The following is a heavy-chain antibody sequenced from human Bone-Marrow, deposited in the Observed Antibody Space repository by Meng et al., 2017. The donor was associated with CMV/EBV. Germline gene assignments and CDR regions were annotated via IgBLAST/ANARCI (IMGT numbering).Heavy chain of an antibody. CDR2: INEDGRIT. CDR1: GYNFNTYW. J-gene: IGHJ4*02. CDR3: ARDLSGSRDY. V-gene: IGHV3-74*01. D-gene: IGHD1-26*01. Sequence: EVQLVGSGGGLFQPGGSLRLSCAGSGYNFNTYWMHWVRQVPGEGLVWVSRINEDGRITSYADSVKGRFTISRDNARNTLYLQMNSLRADDSAVYYCARDLSGSRDYWGRGTLVTVSS.